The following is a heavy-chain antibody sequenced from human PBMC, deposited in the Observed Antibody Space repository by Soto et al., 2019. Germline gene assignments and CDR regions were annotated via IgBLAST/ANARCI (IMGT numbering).Heavy chain of an antibody. D-gene: IGHD7-27*01. J-gene: IGHJ4*02. V-gene: IGHV4-59*11. CDR1: GGSISNHN. CDR2: IYYNGNT. Sequence: QVQLQESGPGLVKPSETLSLTCSVSGGSISNHNWSWIRQPPGKGLEWIGYIYYNGNTNYNPSLKSRVTMSVDTSRHQISLKLTTVTAADTAVYYCTRANWYSEYWGQGTLVTVSS. CDR3: TRANWYSEY.